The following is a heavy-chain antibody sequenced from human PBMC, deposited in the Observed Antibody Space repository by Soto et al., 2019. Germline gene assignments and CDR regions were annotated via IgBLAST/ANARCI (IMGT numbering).Heavy chain of an antibody. J-gene: IGHJ6*02. CDR2: ISFDGSTE. CDR3: XXXXXXXXXYTXFXXGLDV. Sequence: QVQLXXSGXGVVQPGRSLRLSCAASGFTFISYAMHWVRQAPGKGLEWVAVISFDGSTEYYADSVKGXXXXXXXXXXXXXXXXXXXXXXXXXXXXXXXXXXXXXXXYTXFXXGLDVXXQGXXVTX. CDR1: GFTFISYA. D-gene: IGHD3-16*01. V-gene: IGHV3-30-3*01.